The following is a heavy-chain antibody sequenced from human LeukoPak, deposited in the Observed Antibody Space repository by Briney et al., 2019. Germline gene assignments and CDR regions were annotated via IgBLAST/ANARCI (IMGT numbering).Heavy chain of an antibody. CDR3: AVYSSSWRVISPWDY. V-gene: IGHV3-7*01. CDR2: IKQDGSDK. CDR1: GFTFSSYW. D-gene: IGHD6-13*01. Sequence: PGGSLRLSCAASGFTFSSYWMSWVRQAPGKGLEWVANIKQDGSDKYYVDSVKGRFTISRDNAKNSLYLQMNSLRAEDTAVYYCAVYSSSWRVISPWDYWGQGTLVTVSS. J-gene: IGHJ4*02.